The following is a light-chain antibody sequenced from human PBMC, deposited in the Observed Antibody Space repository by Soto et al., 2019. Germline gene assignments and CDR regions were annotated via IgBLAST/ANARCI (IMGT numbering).Light chain of an antibody. CDR1: QSVSSN. Sequence: EIVMTQSPATLSVSPGERATLSCRASQSVSSNLAWYQQKPGQAPRLLIYGASTRATGIPARFSGSGSGTEFALTISSFQSEDVAVYYCQQYNNWPPATFGGGTKVDIK. CDR2: GAS. J-gene: IGKJ4*01. CDR3: QQYNNWPPAT. V-gene: IGKV3-15*01.